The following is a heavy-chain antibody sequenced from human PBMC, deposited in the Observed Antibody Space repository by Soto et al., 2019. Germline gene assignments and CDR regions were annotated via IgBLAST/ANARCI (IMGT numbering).Heavy chain of an antibody. J-gene: IGHJ4*02. D-gene: IGHD2-2*01. Sequence: EVQLVESGGGSVQPGGSLRLSCAASGFTFSNNWMSWVRQAPGKGLDWVANIKQDGSEKYYVESVKGRFTISRDNAKNSLYLQMNSLRADDTAVYYCARDVGYSCSSTSCYPVFDYWGQGTLVTVSS. CDR2: IKQDGSEK. CDR1: GFTFSNNW. CDR3: ARDVGYSCSSTSCYPVFDY. V-gene: IGHV3-7*03.